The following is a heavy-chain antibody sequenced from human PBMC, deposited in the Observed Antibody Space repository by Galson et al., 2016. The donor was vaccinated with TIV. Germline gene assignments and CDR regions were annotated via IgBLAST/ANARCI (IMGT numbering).Heavy chain of an antibody. CDR2: TYYTSKWNT. V-gene: IGHV6-1*01. D-gene: IGHD1-7*01. Sequence: CAISGDSVSGNTAAWNWVRQSPSRGLEWLGRTYYTSKWNTDYAVSVKGRIIIRPDTSMNQVSLQLSSVIPDDTAVYYCSRGNWNYGMGGAMDVWDRGTTVTVPS. CDR3: SRGNWNYGMGGAMDV. CDR1: GDSVSGNTAA. J-gene: IGHJ6*02.